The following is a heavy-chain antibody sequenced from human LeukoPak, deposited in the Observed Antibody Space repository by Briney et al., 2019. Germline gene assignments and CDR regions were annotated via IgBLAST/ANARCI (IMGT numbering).Heavy chain of an antibody. CDR3: ARENDRYGRIDY. CDR2: IHYSGST. D-gene: IGHD5-18*01. V-gene: IGHV4-59*02. J-gene: IGHJ4*02. CDR1: GDSVSSYY. Sequence: SETLSLTCNVSGDSVSSYYWNWIRQPPGKGLEWIAYIHYSGSTNYNPSLKSRVTMSVDTSKNQFSLRLSSVTAADTAVYYCARENDRYGRIDYWGQGTQVTVSS.